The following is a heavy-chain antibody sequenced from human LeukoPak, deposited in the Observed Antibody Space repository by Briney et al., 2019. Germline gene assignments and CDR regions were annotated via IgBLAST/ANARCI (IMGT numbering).Heavy chain of an antibody. Sequence: SETLSLTCAVYGGSFSGYYWSWIRQPPGKGLEWIGEINHSGSTNYKPSLKSRVTISVDTSKNQFSLKLSSVTAADTAVYYCARDKSARGYCSGGSCNYYYYYGMDVWGQGTTVTVSS. CDR2: INHSGST. D-gene: IGHD2-15*01. CDR1: GGSFSGYY. V-gene: IGHV4-34*01. J-gene: IGHJ6*02. CDR3: ARDKSARGYCSGGSCNYYYYYGMDV.